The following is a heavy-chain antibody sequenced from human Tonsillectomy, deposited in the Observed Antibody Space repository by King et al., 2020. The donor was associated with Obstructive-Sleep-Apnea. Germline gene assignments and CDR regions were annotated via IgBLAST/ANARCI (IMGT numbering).Heavy chain of an antibody. CDR3: AKVGGVRAPAGRAVSHFDY. V-gene: IGHV3-33*05. Sequence: VQLVESGGGVVQPGRSLRLSCTASGFTFSSYGMHWVRQAPGKGLQWVAVISLDESEKYYADSVKGRFTISRDNSKNKLYLQMNNLRAGDTAVYYCAKVGGVRAPAGRAVSHFDYWGQGTLLTVSS. CDR2: ISLDESEK. CDR1: GFTFSSYG. J-gene: IGHJ4*02. D-gene: IGHD6-13*01.